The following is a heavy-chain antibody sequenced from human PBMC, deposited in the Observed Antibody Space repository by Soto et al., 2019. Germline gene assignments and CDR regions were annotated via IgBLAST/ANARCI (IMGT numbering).Heavy chain of an antibody. V-gene: IGHV3-74*01. J-gene: IGHJ4*02. CDR2: INSDGSST. CDR1: GFTFSSYW. D-gene: IGHD2-15*01. CDR3: VRTSLVVAAATREDY. Sequence: EVQLVESGGGLVQPGGSRRLSYAASGFTFSSYWMHWVRQAPGKGLVWVSRINSDGSSTSYADSVKGRFTISRDNAKNTLYLQMNSLRAEDTAVYYCVRTSLVVAAATREDYWGQGTLVTVSS.